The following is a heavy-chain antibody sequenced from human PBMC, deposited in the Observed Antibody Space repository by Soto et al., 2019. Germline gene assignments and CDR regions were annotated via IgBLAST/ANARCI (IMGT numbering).Heavy chain of an antibody. J-gene: IGHJ4*02. Sequence: RSLTLSCAASGFTFSKYAMGWVHQSPGKGLEWVSAIIGAGDDTFHADSVRGRLTISRDNSRNLVFLQMSGLRADDTARDYCVKGSATSRPYYFDWWGQGPRVTVSA. CDR2: IIGAGDDT. CDR3: VKGSATSRPYYFDW. D-gene: IGHD2-21*01. CDR1: GFTFSKYA. V-gene: IGHV3-23*01.